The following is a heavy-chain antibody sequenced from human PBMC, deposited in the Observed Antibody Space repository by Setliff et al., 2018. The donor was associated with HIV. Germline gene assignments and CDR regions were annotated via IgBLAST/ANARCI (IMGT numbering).Heavy chain of an antibody. CDR3: ARSVIGYYYYGMDV. CDR2: IWYDGSNK. D-gene: IGHD3-10*01. V-gene: IGHV3-33*01. CDR1: GFTFSSYG. Sequence: LRLSCAASGFTFSSYGMHWVRQAPGKGLEWVAVIWYDGSNKYYADSVKGRFTISRDNSKNTLYLQMNSLRAEDTAVYYCARSVIGYYYYGMDVWGQETTVTVSS. J-gene: IGHJ6*02.